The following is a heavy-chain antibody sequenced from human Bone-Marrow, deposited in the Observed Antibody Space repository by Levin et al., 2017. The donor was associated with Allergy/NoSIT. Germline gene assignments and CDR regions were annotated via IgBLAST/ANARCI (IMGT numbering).Heavy chain of an antibody. J-gene: IGHJ4*02. CDR1: GFTFVTSW. Sequence: ASVKVSCAASGFTFVTSWMSWVRQAPGKGLEWVANIKEDGGNKYYVDSVKGRFTISRDNAKNSLYLQMNSLRAEDTATYYCAREAGGWGYYFDYWGQGILVTVSS. CDR2: IKEDGGNK. CDR3: AREAGGWGYYFDY. V-gene: IGHV3-7*03. D-gene: IGHD2-21*01.